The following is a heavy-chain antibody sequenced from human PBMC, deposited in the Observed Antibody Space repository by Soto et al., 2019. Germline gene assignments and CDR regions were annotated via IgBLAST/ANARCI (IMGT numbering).Heavy chain of an antibody. CDR3: ARVDVLRYFDIDY. J-gene: IGHJ4*02. CDR1: GGSISSGGYY. D-gene: IGHD3-9*01. Sequence: SETLSLTCTFSGGSISSGGYYLSWIRQHPGKGLEWIGYIYYSGSTYYNPSLKSRVTISVDTSKNQFSLKLSSVTAADTAVYYCARVDVLRYFDIDYWGQGTLVTVLL. CDR2: IYYSGST. V-gene: IGHV4-31*03.